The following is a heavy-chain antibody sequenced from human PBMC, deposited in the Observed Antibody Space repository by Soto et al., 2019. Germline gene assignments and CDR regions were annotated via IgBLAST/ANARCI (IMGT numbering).Heavy chain of an antibody. J-gene: IGHJ5*02. V-gene: IGHV4-34*01. CDR1: GGSFSGYY. CDR2: INHSGST. D-gene: IGHD6-13*01. Sequence: SETLSLTCAVYGGSFSGYYWSWIRQPPGKGLEWIGEINHSGSTNYNPSLKSRVTISVDTSKNQFSLKLSSVTAADTAVYYGARGRRSSWYKLDPWGQGNLVTVSS. CDR3: ARGRRSSWYKLDP.